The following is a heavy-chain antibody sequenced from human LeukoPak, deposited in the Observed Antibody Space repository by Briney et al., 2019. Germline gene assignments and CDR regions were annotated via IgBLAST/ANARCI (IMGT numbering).Heavy chain of an antibody. CDR1: GFTFSSYA. J-gene: IGHJ4*02. CDR3: ATRGLRGYFDY. D-gene: IGHD2-15*01. CDR2: ISGSGGST. V-gene: IGHV3-23*01. Sequence: GGSLRFSCAASGFTFSSYAMSWVRQAPGKGLEWVSAISGSGGSTYYADSVKGRFTISRDNSKNTLYLQMNSLRAEDTAVYYCATRGLRGYFDYWGQGTLVTVSS.